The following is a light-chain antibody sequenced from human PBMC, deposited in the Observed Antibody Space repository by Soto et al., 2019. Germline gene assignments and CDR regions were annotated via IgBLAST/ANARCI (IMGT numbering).Light chain of an antibody. CDR3: HQTYPTPHT. CDR1: QRIANY. V-gene: IGKV1-39*01. Sequence: DIQMIQSPSSLSASVGDRVTITCRASQRIANYLNWYQQRPGKAPKLLISGASTLQSAVPSRFSGGGSGTDCTLTISTLQHEDFATSYCHQTYPTPHTFGQGTKLEIK. J-gene: IGKJ2*01. CDR2: GAS.